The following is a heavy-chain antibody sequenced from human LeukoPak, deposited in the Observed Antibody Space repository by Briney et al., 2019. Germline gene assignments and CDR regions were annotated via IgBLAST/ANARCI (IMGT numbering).Heavy chain of an antibody. Sequence: GGSLILSCTASEFTVSSSYMSRVRQAPGKVLEWVSVIYSGGSTYYADSVRGRFTISRDNSKNTLYLQMTNLRAEDTAIYYCARDTYTANPFDYWGQGILVTVSS. CDR1: EFTVSSSY. CDR2: IYSGGST. J-gene: IGHJ4*02. V-gene: IGHV3-66*01. D-gene: IGHD2-2*02. CDR3: ARDTYTANPFDY.